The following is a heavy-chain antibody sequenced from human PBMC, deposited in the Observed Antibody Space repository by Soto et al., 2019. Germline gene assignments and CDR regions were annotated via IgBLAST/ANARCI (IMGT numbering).Heavy chain of an antibody. V-gene: IGHV3-23*01. D-gene: IGHD1-7*01. Sequence: PGGTLSLSCAASGYTFNNYSMSGCLQAPGKGLEWISAISGSGGSTYYADSVKGRFTISRDNSKNTLYLQMTSLRAEDTALYYCAKDGFTGTTPYFFDYWGQGPPVTV. J-gene: IGHJ4*02. CDR3: AKDGFTGTTPYFFDY. CDR1: GYTFNNYS. CDR2: ISGSGGST.